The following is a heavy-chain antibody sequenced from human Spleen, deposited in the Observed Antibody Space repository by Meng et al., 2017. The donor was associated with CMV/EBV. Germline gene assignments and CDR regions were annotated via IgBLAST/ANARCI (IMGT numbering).Heavy chain of an antibody. CDR1: GFIFSRYW. V-gene: IGHV3-74*03. CDR2: INPDGSDT. J-gene: IGHJ6*02. CDR3: VRDSYLNALYYGIDV. D-gene: IGHD2/OR15-2a*01. Sequence: GGSLRLSCAASGFIFSRYWMHWVRHAPGKGLVWVSRINPDGSDTTYADSVKGRFTISRDNAKNTLYLQMNSLRAEDTAVYYCVRDSYLNALYYGIDVWGQGTTVTVSS.